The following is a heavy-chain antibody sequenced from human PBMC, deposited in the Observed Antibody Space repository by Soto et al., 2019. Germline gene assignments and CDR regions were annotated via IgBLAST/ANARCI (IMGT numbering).Heavy chain of an antibody. V-gene: IGHV3-23*01. CDR3: ARSSTYSSGWGYYYYGMDV. D-gene: IGHD6-19*01. CDR2: LSGSGTST. J-gene: IGHJ6*02. Sequence: GGSLRLSCAASGFSFVNYAMNWVRQAPGKGLEWVSGLSGSGTSTYYADSVKGRFTISRDNSKNTLYLQMNSLRAEDTAAYYCARSSTYSSGWGYYYYGMDVWGQGTTVTVSS. CDR1: GFSFVNYA.